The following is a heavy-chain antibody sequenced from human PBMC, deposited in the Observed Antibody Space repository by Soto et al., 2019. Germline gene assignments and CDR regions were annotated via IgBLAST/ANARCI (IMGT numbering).Heavy chain of an antibody. V-gene: IGHV1-18*01. Sequence: GESLKISCKASGYTFTSYGISWVRQAPGQGLEWMGWISAYNGNTNYAQKLQGRVTMTTDTSTSTAYMELRSLRSDDTAVYYCARDPPYSSGWYAGFDPWGQGTLVTVSS. D-gene: IGHD6-19*01. CDR2: ISAYNGNT. J-gene: IGHJ5*02. CDR1: GYTFTSYG. CDR3: ARDPPYSSGWYAGFDP.